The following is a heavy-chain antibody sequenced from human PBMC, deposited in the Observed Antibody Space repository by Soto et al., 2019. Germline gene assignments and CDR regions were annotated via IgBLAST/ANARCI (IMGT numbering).Heavy chain of an antibody. CDR1: GASVSSAEHY. Sequence: QVQLQESGPGLVKASQTLSLTCTLSGASVSSAEHYWSWIRQPPGKGLEWIGYSYYSGGSYYNASLQRGVSISVKTTKTQFSPKLTSVTAATTAVYYCARLSGYDPAGAADKWGPGILVSVSS. J-gene: IGHJ4*02. D-gene: IGHD5-12*01. CDR3: ARLSGYDPAGAADK. V-gene: IGHV4-30-4*01. CDR2: SYYSGGS.